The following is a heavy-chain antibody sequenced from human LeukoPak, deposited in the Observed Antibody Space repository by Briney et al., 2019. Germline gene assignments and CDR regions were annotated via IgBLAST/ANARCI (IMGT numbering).Heavy chain of an antibody. CDR3: ASQTWIQLWSY. J-gene: IGHJ4*02. D-gene: IGHD5-18*01. CDR2: IYYSGST. V-gene: IGHV4-59*12. Sequence: SETLSLTCTVSGGSISSYYWSWIRQPPGKGLEWIGYIYYSGSTNYNPSLKSRVTISVDTSKNQFSLKLSSVTAADTAVYYCASQTWIQLWSYWGQGTLVTVSS. CDR1: GGSISSYY.